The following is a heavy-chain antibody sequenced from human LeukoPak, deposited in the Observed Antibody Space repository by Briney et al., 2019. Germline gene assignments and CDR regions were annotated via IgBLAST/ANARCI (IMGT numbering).Heavy chain of an antibody. V-gene: IGHV4-30-4*07. Sequence: SQTLSLTCAVSGGSISSGGYSWSWIRQPPGKGLEWIGYIYNSGNTYYNPSLKSRVTISVDTSKNQLSLMLSSVTAADTAVYYCARALYKGRRKGYYYGMDVWGQGTTVTVSS. D-gene: IGHD1-14*01. CDR1: GGSISSGGYS. CDR3: ARALYKGRRKGYYYGMDV. CDR2: IYNSGNT. J-gene: IGHJ6*02.